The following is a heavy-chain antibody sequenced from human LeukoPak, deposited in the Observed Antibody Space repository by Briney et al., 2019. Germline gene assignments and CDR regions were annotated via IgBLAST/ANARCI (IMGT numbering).Heavy chain of an antibody. CDR2: ISYDGSNK. CDR1: GFTFSSYG. D-gene: IGHD2-21*02. CDR3: AKDSTVVTATTQGY. V-gene: IGHV3-30*18. Sequence: GGSLRLSCAASGFTFSSYGMHWVRQAPGKGLEWVAVISYDGSNKYYADSVKGRFTISRDNSKNTLYLQMNSLRAEDTAVYYCAKDSTVVTATTQGYWGQGTLVTVSS. J-gene: IGHJ4*02.